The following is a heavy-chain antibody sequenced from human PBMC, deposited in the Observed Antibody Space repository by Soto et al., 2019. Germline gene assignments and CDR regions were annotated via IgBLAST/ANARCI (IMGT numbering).Heavy chain of an antibody. CDR2: ISYDGSNK. CDR1: GFTFSSYG. V-gene: IGHV3-30*18. Sequence: QVQLVESGGGVVQPGRSLRLSCAASGFTFSSYGMHWVRQAPGKGLVWVAVISYDGSNKYYADSVKGRFTISRDNSKNTLSLQMNSLRAEDTAVYYCAKTGDILTGYYNNPIDYWGQGTLVTVSS. CDR3: AKTGDILTGYYNNPIDY. D-gene: IGHD3-9*01. J-gene: IGHJ4*02.